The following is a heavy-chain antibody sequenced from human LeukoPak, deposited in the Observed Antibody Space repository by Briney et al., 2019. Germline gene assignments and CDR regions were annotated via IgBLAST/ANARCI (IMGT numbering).Heavy chain of an antibody. J-gene: IGHJ4*02. D-gene: IGHD3-10*01. CDR3: ARTEIYYYGSGSSDY. CDR2: ISAYNGNT. Sequence: GASVKVSCKASGYTFTSYGISWGRQAPGQGLEWMGWISAYNGNTNYAQKLQGRVTMTIDTSTSTAYMELRSLRSDDTAVYYCARTEIYYYGSGSSDYWGQGTLVTVSS. CDR1: GYTFTSYG. V-gene: IGHV1-18*01.